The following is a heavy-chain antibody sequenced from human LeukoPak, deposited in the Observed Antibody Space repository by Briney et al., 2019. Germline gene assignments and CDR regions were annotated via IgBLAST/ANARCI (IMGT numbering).Heavy chain of an antibody. J-gene: IGHJ4*02. V-gene: IGHV3-30*03. CDR1: GFTFSSYG. Sequence: GGSLRLSCAASGFTFSSYGMHWVRQAPGKGLEWVALISYDGSNKYYADSVKGRFTISRDSSKNTLYLQMNSLRAEDTAVYYCARGDYFDYWGQGTLVTVSS. CDR3: ARGDYFDY. CDR2: ISYDGSNK.